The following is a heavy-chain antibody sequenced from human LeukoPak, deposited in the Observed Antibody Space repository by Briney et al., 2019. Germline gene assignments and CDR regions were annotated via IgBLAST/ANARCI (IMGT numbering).Heavy chain of an antibody. CDR2: IYY. J-gene: IGHJ5*02. CDR3: ARHPTALVSYGFDP. Sequence: SETLSLTCTVSGGSISNYYWSWIRQPLGKGLEWIGYIYYNPSLKSRVTISVDTSKNQFSLKLSSVTAADTAIYYCARHPTALVSYGFDPWGQGTLVTVSS. V-gene: IGHV4-59*08. CDR1: GGSISNYY. D-gene: IGHD5-18*01.